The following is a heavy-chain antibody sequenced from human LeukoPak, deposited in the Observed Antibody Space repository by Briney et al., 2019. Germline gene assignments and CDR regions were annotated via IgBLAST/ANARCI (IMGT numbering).Heavy chain of an antibody. D-gene: IGHD3-16*01. Sequence: PGGSLRLSCAASGFTFSSYSMNWVRQAPGKGLEWVSSISSSSSYMHSADSVKGRFTISRDNAKNSLYLQMNNLKAEDTAVYYCARDWAGPYYYYMDVWGKGTTVTVSS. CDR3: ARDWAGPYYYYMDV. CDR2: ISSSSSYM. CDR1: GFTFSSYS. V-gene: IGHV3-21*01. J-gene: IGHJ6*03.